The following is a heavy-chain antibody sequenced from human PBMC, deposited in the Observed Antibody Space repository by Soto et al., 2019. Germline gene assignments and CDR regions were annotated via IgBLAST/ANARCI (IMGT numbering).Heavy chain of an antibody. CDR3: AKAVASKPIDY. D-gene: IGHD6-19*01. CDR2: INPSGGST. V-gene: IGHV1-46*01. J-gene: IGHJ4*02. CDR1: GYTFTSYG. Sequence: ASVKVSCKASGYTFTSYGISWVRQAPGQGLEWMGIINPSGGSTSYAQKFQGRVTMTRDTSTSTVYMELSSLRSEDTAVYYCAKAVASKPIDYWGQGTLVTVSS.